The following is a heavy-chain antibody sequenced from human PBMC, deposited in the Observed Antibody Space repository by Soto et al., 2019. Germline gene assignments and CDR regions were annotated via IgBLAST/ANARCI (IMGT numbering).Heavy chain of an antibody. V-gene: IGHV3-23*01. J-gene: IGHJ6*03. D-gene: IGHD1-26*01. CDR3: AKTPGAGHYYYYYYMDV. CDR1: GFTFSSYA. Sequence: GGSLRLSCAASGFTFSSYAMSWVRQAPGKGLEWVSAISGSGGSTYYADSVKGRFTISRDNSKNTLYLQMNSLRAEDTAVYYCAKTPGAGHYYYYYYMDVWGKGTTVTVSS. CDR2: ISGSGGST.